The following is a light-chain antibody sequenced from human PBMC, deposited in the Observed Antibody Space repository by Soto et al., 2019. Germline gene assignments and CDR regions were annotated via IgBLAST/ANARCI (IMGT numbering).Light chain of an antibody. CDR2: GAS. Sequence: IVLTQSPGTRSLSPGERATLSCRASQSVSNNYLAWYQQKPGQAPRLLIYGASNRATGIPDRFSGSGSGTDFTLTISRLEPEDFAVDYCQQYGSSPTFGQGTKVDIK. CDR1: QSVSNNY. V-gene: IGKV3-20*01. CDR3: QQYGSSPT. J-gene: IGKJ1*01.